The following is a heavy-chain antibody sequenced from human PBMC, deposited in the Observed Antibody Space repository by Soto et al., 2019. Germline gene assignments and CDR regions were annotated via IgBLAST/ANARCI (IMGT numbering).Heavy chain of an antibody. CDR2: ISSSGSTI. V-gene: IGHV3-11*01. CDR1: GFTFSDYY. J-gene: IGHJ6*02. Sequence: GGSLRLSCAASGFTFSDYYMSWIRQAPGKGLEWVSYISSSGSTIYYADSVKGRFTISRDNAKNSLYLQMNSLRAEDTAVYYCARGHDGYYYDSSGYFFRPTYYYYGMDVWGQGTTVTVSS. CDR3: ARGHDGYYYDSSGYFFRPTYYYYGMDV. D-gene: IGHD3-22*01.